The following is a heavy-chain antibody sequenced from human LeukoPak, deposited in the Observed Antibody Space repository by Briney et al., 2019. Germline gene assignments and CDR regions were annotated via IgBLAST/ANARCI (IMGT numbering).Heavy chain of an antibody. D-gene: IGHD1-26*01. CDR2: ISTYNGNT. J-gene: IGHJ4*02. V-gene: IGHV1-18*01. CDR3: ARRNSHIGSYRPSYYFDY. CDR1: DYTFTNYG. Sequence: ASVKVSCKASDYTFTNYGISWVRLAPGQGLEWMGWISTYNGNTNYAQKLQGRVTMTTDTSTSTAYMELSSLRSEDTAVYYCARRNSHIGSYRPSYYFDYWGQGTLVTVSS.